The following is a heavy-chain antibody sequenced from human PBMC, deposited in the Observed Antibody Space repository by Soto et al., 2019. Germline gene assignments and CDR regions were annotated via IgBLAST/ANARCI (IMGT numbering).Heavy chain of an antibody. D-gene: IGHD3-10*01. CDR2: MNPNSGNT. Sequence: ASVKVSCKASGYTFTSYDINWVRQATGQGPEWMGWMNPNSGNTGYAQKFQGRVTMTRNTSISTAYMELSSLRSEDTAVYYCARGYYYGSGSSSRPPQDVWGKGTTVTVSS. V-gene: IGHV1-8*01. J-gene: IGHJ6*04. CDR1: GYTFTSYD. CDR3: ARGYYYGSGSSSRPPQDV.